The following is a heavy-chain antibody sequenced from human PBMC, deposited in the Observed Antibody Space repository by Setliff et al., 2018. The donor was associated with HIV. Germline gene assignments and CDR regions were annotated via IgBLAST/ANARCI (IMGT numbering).Heavy chain of an antibody. J-gene: IGHJ4*02. CDR3: AKDRGCSV. Sequence: GGSLRLSCAASGFTFSSYAMHWVRQAPGKGLEWVAVISYDGSNKYYADSVKGRFTISRHNSKNTLYLHMNSLRAEDTAVYYCAKDRGCSVWGQGTLVTVSS. CDR1: GFTFSSYA. D-gene: IGHD2-15*01. CDR2: ISYDGSNK. V-gene: IGHV3-30*07.